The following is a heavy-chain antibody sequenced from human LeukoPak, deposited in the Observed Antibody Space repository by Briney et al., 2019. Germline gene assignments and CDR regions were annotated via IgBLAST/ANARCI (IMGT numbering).Heavy chain of an antibody. CDR2: IYHSGIT. CDR3: VRATCSTSCHHDY. D-gene: IGHD2-2*01. V-gene: IGHV4-38-2*01. CDR1: GYSISSGYY. J-gene: IGHJ4*02. Sequence: SETLSLTCEVSGYSISSGYYWGWIRQPPGKGLGWIGSIYHSGITYYNPSLKSRVTISVDTSKNQFSLKLTSVTAADTAVYYSVRATCSTSCHHDYWGQGTLVTVSS.